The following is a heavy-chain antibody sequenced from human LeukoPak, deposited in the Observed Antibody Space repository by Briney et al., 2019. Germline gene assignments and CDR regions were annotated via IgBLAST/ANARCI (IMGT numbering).Heavy chain of an antibody. CDR2: INPNSGGT. V-gene: IGHV1-2*02. CDR1: GYTFTAYY. Sequence: ASVKVSCKASGYTFTAYYIHWVRQAPGQGLEWMGWINPNSGGTNYAQKFQGRVTMARATSTSTVYMELSSLRSEDTAVYYCARAADTFGDEFDYWGQGTLVTVSS. J-gene: IGHJ4*02. D-gene: IGHD3-16*01. CDR3: ARAADTFGDEFDY.